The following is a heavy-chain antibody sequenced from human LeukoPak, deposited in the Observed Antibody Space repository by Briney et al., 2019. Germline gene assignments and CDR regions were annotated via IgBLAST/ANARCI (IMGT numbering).Heavy chain of an antibody. Sequence: RASVKVSCKASGYTFTSYDINWVRQATGQGLEWMGWMNPNSGNTGYAQKFQGRVTITRNTSISTAYMELSSLRSEDTAVYYCARVLRLVGATWGFGYWGQGTLVTVSS. D-gene: IGHD1-26*01. V-gene: IGHV1-8*03. CDR3: ARVLRLVGATWGFGY. CDR2: MNPNSGNT. J-gene: IGHJ4*02. CDR1: GYTFTSYD.